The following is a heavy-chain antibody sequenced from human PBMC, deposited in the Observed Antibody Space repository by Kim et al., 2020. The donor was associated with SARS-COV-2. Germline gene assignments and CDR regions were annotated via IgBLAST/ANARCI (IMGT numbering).Heavy chain of an antibody. V-gene: IGHV3-23*01. J-gene: IGHJ3*01. D-gene: IGHD3-3*01. CDR3: AKDAFDHNGVYDPFDL. Sequence: GGSLRLSCTDSGFNFNIFAMNWVRQAPGKGLEWVSTIGGGDADRYYADSVKGRFTISRDNSRNTVSLQMSGLRAEDTAKYYCAKDAFDHNGVYDPFDLWGQGTMVTVSS. CDR2: IGGGDADR. CDR1: GFNFNIFA.